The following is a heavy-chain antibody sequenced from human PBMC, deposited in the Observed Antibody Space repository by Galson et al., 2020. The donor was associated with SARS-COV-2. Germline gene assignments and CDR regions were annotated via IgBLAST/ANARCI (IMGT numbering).Heavy chain of an antibody. CDR3: AKVDFWSGYLPDY. CDR1: GFTFDDYA. CDR2: ISCSSGSI. V-gene: IGHV3-9*01. J-gene: IGHJ4*02. Sequence: GGSLRLSCAASGFTFDDYAMHWVRQAPGKGLEWVSCISCSSGSIGYADSVKGRFTISRDNAKNSLYLQMNSLRAEDTALYYCAKVDFWSGYLPDYWGQGTLVTVSS. D-gene: IGHD3-3*01.